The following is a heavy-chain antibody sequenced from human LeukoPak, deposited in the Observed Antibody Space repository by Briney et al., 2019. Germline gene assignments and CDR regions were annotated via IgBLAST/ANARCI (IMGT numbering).Heavy chain of an antibody. Sequence: GQSLRLSCAVSGVTVYNDCMSWVRQSPAQSMELVGNIKQDGRLKQYKEYVKGRFTISRDNAKHSLYMQMSSLRAEDTAVYYCASTRLRIAVAGTVFDPWGQGTLVTVSS. V-gene: IGHV3-7*02. CDR2: IKQDGRLK. CDR3: ASTRLRIAVAGTVFDP. CDR1: GVTVYNDC. J-gene: IGHJ5*02. D-gene: IGHD6-19*01.